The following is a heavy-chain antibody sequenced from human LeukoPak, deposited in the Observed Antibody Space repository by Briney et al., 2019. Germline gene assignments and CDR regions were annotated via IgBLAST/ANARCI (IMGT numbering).Heavy chain of an antibody. V-gene: IGHV3-30*03. D-gene: IGHD4-23*01. CDR1: GFNFSTYG. Sequence: GGSLRLSCAASGFNFSTYGMHWVRQAPGKGLEWVTVISYDGSGDKYCADSVKGRFTISRDNSKNTVYLQMNSLRDEDTAVYYCARGGYGANDDAFDIWGQGTMVTVSS. J-gene: IGHJ3*02. CDR3: ARGGYGANDDAFDI. CDR2: ISYDGSGDK.